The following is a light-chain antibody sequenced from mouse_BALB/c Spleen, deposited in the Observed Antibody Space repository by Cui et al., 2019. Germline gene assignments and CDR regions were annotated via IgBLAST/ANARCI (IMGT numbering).Light chain of an antibody. CDR1: SSVSY. V-gene: IGKV4-80*01. J-gene: IGKJ1*01. CDR3: HQWSSYPWT. CDR2: STS. Sequence: QIVLTQSLAIMSTSLGEEIPLTCSASSSVSYMHWYQQKSGTSPKLLIYSTSNLASGVPSRFSGSGSGTFYSLTISSVEAEDAADYYCHQWSSYPWTFGGGTKLEIK.